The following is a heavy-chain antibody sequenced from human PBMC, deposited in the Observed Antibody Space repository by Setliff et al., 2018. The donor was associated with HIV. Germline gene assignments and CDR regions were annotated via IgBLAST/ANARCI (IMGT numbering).Heavy chain of an antibody. J-gene: IGHJ5*02. V-gene: IGHV4-34*01. CDR2: VNHSGTT. CDR3: ARDRRSIFGVDTKNWFDP. D-gene: IGHD3-3*01. Sequence: ETLSLTCAVYGTSFSDYYWTWIRQPPGKGLEWIGEVNHSGTTNYNTSLKSRVTISGDTSKKQFSLKLSSVTAADTAVYYSARDRRSIFGVDTKNWFDPWGQGTLVTVSS. CDR1: GTSFSDYY.